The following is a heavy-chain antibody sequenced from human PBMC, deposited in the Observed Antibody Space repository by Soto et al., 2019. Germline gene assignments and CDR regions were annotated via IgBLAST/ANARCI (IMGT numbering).Heavy chain of an antibody. CDR3: ARERYSSSD. Sequence: QVQLVQSGAEVKKPGSSVKVSCKASGGTFSSYAISWVRQAPGQGLEWMGGIIPIFGTANYAQKFQGRVTITADDSSSTAYMQLTSLSSEETAVYYGARERYSSSDWGQGTLVTVSS. CDR1: GGTFSSYA. J-gene: IGHJ4*02. D-gene: IGHD6-13*01. V-gene: IGHV1-69*12. CDR2: IIPIFGTA.